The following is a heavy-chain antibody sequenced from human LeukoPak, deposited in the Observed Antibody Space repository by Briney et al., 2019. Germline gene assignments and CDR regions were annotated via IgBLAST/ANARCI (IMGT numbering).Heavy chain of an antibody. CDR2: IYTGGST. Sequence: GGSLRLSGAASGFSVINTYMSWVRQAPGKGLEWVSVIYTGGSTSYADSVKGRFTISRDSSKNTLFLQMNSLRAEDTAVYYCARASTLRTGDAHWGQGTLVTVSS. CDR1: GFSVINTY. J-gene: IGHJ4*02. V-gene: IGHV3-66*01. D-gene: IGHD7-27*01. CDR3: ARASTLRTGDAH.